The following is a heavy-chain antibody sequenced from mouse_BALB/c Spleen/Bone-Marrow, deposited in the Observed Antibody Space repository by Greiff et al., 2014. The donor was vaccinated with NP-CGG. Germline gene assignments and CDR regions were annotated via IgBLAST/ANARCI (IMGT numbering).Heavy chain of an antibody. J-gene: IGHJ4*01. CDR2: IDPANGNT. V-gene: IGHV14-3*02. CDR3: AGMEYYALDD. CDR1: GFNIKDTY. Sequence: VQLQQSGAELVKPGASVKLSCTASGFNIKDTYMNWVKQRPEQGLEWIGRIDPANGNTKYDAKFQGKATITVDTSSNTAYMQLSDLTSEDTAVYYCAGMEYYALDDWGPGTTVTVSS.